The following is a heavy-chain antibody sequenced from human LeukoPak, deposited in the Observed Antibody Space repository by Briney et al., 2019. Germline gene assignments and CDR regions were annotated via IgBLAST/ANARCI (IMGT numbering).Heavy chain of an antibody. CDR2: IYPGDSDT. CDR1: GYSFTSYW. J-gene: IGHJ4*02. Sequence: GESLKISCKGSGYSFTSYWIGWVRQMPGKGLEWMGIIYPGDSDTRYSPSFQGQVTISADKSISTAYLQWSSLKASDTAMYYCARRADYGDYDADGWDYWGQGTLVTVSS. CDR3: ARRADYGDYDADGWDY. V-gene: IGHV5-51*01. D-gene: IGHD4-17*01.